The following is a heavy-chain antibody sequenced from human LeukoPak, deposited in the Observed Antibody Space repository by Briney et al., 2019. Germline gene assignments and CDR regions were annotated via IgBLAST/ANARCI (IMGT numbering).Heavy chain of an antibody. D-gene: IGHD6-19*01. CDR1: GFTFSNFA. CDR2: ISAGGSST. CDR3: AKAGGRGWSNWFDP. J-gene: IGHJ5*02. V-gene: IGHV3-23*01. Sequence: GGSLRLSCAASGFTFSNFAMTWIRQAPGKGLEWISLISAGGSSTFDADSMRGRFTISRDNYKNTLYLQMNSLRVEDTAVYYCAKAGGRGWSNWFDPWGQGTQVTVSS.